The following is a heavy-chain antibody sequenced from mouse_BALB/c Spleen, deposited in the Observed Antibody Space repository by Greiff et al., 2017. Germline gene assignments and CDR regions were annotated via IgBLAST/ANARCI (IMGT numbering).Heavy chain of an antibody. CDR1: GFTFSSYA. CDR3: ARGGITTVVADY. D-gene: IGHD1-1*01. Sequence: DVMLVESGGGLVKPGGSLKLSCAASGFTFSSYAMSWVRQTPEKRLEWVASISSGGSTYYPDSVKGRFTISRDNARNILYLQMSSLRSEDTAMYYCARGGITTVVADYWGQGTTLTVSS. J-gene: IGHJ2*01. V-gene: IGHV5-6-5*01. CDR2: ISSGGST.